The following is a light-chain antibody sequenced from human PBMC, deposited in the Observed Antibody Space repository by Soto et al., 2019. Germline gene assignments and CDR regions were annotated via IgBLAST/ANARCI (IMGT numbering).Light chain of an antibody. CDR1: TSTIGSDT. J-gene: IGLJ2*01. CDR2: GNT. Sequence: QSVLTQPPSASGTPGKGVTISCSGSTSTIGSDTVNWYQQLPGTAPKLLIFGNTQRPSGVPDRFSGSKSGASASLAISGLQSEDEADYYCASWDDSLDVVVFGGGTKLTVL. V-gene: IGLV1-44*01. CDR3: ASWDDSLDVVV.